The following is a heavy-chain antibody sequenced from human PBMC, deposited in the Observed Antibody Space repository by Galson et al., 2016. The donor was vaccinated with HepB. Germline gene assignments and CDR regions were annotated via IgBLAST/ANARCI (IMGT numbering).Heavy chain of an antibody. CDR1: GFTFSSYA. Sequence: SLRLSCAASGFTFSSYAMHWVRQAPGKGLEYLSAITAGGEITYYANSVKGRFTISRDNPENTLYLQMGSLRAEDMAVYYCARDTLTSPWDLDYWSQGTLVTVSS. CDR3: ARDTLTSPWDLDY. D-gene: IGHD3-10*01. CDR2: ITAGGEIT. J-gene: IGHJ4*02. V-gene: IGHV3-64*01.